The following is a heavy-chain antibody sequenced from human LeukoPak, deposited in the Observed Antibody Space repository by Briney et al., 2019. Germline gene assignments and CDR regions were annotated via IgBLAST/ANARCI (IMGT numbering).Heavy chain of an antibody. J-gene: IGHJ4*02. CDR1: GFTFTDYW. CDR3: ARDGTAAGLYFDL. CDR2: IRQDGSEK. D-gene: IGHD6-13*01. Sequence: PGGSLRLSCAVSGFTFTDYWMNWVRQAPGKGLEWVASIRQDGSEKTYVDSVKGRFTISRDNTKNSLSLQVYSLRVEDTAVYYCARDGTAAGLYFDLWGQGTLVTVSS. V-gene: IGHV3-7*01.